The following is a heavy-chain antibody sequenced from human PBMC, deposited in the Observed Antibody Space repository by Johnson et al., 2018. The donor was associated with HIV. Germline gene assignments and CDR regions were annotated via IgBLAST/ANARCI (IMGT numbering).Heavy chain of an antibody. J-gene: IGHJ3*02. CDR2: IKDDGSEK. CDR1: GFTFSSFW. D-gene: IGHD6-13*01. CDR3: ARPNRPQYRSTFDI. V-gene: IGHV3-7*05. Sequence: VQMVESGGGLVQPGGSLRLSCAASGFTFSSFWMTWVRQAPGKGLEWVANIKDDGSEKSYVDSVKGSFTISRDNAKNSLYLQMSSLRAEDTAIYYCARPNRPQYRSTFDIWGQGTKVTVSS.